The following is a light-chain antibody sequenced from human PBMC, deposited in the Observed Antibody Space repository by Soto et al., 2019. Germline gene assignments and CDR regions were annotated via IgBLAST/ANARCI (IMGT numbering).Light chain of an antibody. CDR2: DVI. CDR1: SSDVGAYNF. CDR3: SSYAGSHTYEV. V-gene: IGLV2-11*01. Sequence: QSAVTQPRSVSGSPGQSVTISCTGTSSDVGAYNFVSWYQQNPGKAPKLILYDVIKRPSGVPDRFSGSKSGNTASLTISGLHTEDEADYHCSSYAGSHTYEVFGGGTKLTVL. J-gene: IGLJ3*02.